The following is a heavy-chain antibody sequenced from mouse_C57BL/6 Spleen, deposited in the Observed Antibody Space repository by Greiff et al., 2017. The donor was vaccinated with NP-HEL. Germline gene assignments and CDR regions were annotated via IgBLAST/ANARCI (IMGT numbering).Heavy chain of an antibody. CDR2: INYDGSST. CDR3: ARRFYGSSYEGFDY. Sequence: EVKLMESEGGLVQPGSSMKLSCTASGFTFSDYYMAWVRQVPEKGLEWVANINYDGSSTYYLDSLKSRFIISRDNAKNILYLQMSSLKSEDTATYYCARRFYGSSYEGFDYWGQGTTLTVSS. D-gene: IGHD1-1*01. J-gene: IGHJ2*01. CDR1: GFTFSDYY. V-gene: IGHV5-16*01.